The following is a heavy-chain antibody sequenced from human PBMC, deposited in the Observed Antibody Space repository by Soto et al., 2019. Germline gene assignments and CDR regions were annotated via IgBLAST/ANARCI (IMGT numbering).Heavy chain of an antibody. Sequence: GESLKISYKGSGYSFTSYWIGWVRQMPGKGLEWMGIIYPGDSDTRYSPSFQGQVTISADKSISTAYLQWSSLKASDTAMYYCARHMLYCSSTSCYFAPYYYGMDVWGQGTTVTVSS. J-gene: IGHJ6*02. CDR1: GYSFTSYW. D-gene: IGHD2-2*01. CDR3: ARHMLYCSSTSCYFAPYYYGMDV. V-gene: IGHV5-51*01. CDR2: IYPGDSDT.